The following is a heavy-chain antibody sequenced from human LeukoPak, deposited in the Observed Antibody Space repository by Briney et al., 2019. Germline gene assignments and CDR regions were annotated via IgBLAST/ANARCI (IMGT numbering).Heavy chain of an antibody. CDR1: GFTFSSYS. D-gene: IGHD2-21*01. Sequence: GGSLRLSCAASGFTFSSYSMNWVRQAPGKGLELVSYISSSSKTIYYADSVKGRFTISRDNAKNSLYLQMNSLRAEDTAVYYCASFSSAGDLHYWGQGTLVTVSS. J-gene: IGHJ4*02. CDR3: ASFSSAGDLHY. V-gene: IGHV3-48*04. CDR2: ISSSSKTI.